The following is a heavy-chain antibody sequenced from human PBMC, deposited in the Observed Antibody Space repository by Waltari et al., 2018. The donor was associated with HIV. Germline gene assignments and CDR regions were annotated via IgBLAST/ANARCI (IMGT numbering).Heavy chain of an antibody. Sequence: EVQLVQSGAEVKKPGESLKISCRGSGYSFTSYWIGWVRQMHGTGLEWMGIIYLGDSNLRYSPSFQGQVTISADKSISTAYLQWSSLKDSDTAMYYCASTVYCGGDCYSGYFDYWGQGTLVTVSS. CDR1: GYSFTSYW. J-gene: IGHJ4*02. D-gene: IGHD2-21*02. V-gene: IGHV5-51*01. CDR2: IYLGDSNL. CDR3: ASTVYCGGDCYSGYFDY.